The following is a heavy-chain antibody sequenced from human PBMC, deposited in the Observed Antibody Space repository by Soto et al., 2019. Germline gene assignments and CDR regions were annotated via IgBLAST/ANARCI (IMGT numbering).Heavy chain of an antibody. Sequence: SETLSLTCTVSGGSISSGDYYWSWIRQPPGKGLEWIGYIYYSGSTYYNPSLKSRVTISVDTSNNQFSLKLNSVIAADTAVYYCARAVSIPRVRGVTDKFDYWGQGTLVTVSS. D-gene: IGHD3-10*01. J-gene: IGHJ4*02. CDR1: GGSISSGDYY. V-gene: IGHV4-30-4*01. CDR2: IYYSGST. CDR3: ARAVSIPRVRGVTDKFDY.